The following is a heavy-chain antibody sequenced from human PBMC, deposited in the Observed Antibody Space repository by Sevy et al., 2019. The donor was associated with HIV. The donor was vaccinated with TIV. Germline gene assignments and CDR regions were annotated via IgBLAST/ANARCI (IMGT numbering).Heavy chain of an antibody. J-gene: IGHJ6*02. CDR1: GGSISSGSYY. V-gene: IGHV4-61*02. CDR2: IYTTGST. CDR3: ARDAITLVGVLRDYYYYAMDV. D-gene: IGHD3-3*01. Sequence: SETLSLTCTVSGGSISSGSYYWSWIRQPAGKGLDWIGRIYTTGSTTYNPSLKSRVTMSVDTSKNQFSLKLSSVTAADTAVYYCARDAITLVGVLRDYYYYAMDVWGQGTTVTVSS.